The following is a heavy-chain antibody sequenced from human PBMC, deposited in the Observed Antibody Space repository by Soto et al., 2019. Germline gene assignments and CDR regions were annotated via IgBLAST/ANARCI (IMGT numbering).Heavy chain of an antibody. D-gene: IGHD3-10*01. J-gene: IGHJ3*02. CDR3: ARVEEGDFGEPRWDAFDN. CDR1: GYTFTSYG. V-gene: IGHV1-18*01. Sequence: QVPLVQSGAEVKKPGASVKVSCKASGYTFTSYGISWVRQAPGQGLEWMGWISAYNGNTNYAQKLQGRVTMTTDTSTSTAYMELRSLRSDDTAVYYCARVEEGDFGEPRWDAFDNWGQGTMVTVSS. CDR2: ISAYNGNT.